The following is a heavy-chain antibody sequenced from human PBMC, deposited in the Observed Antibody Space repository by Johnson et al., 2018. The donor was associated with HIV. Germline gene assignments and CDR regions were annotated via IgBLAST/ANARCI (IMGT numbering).Heavy chain of an antibody. J-gene: IGHJ3*02. D-gene: IGHD5-18*01. CDR2: INSDGSST. V-gene: IGHV3-74*01. CDR3: AREGYSYGYDAFDI. CDR1: GFTFSSYW. Sequence: VQLVESGGGLVQPGGSLRLSCAASGFTFSSYWMHWVRQAPGKGLVWVSRINSDGSSTSYAASVKGRFTISRDNAKNTLYLQMNSLRAEDTAVYYCAREGYSYGYDAFDIWGQGTMVTVAS.